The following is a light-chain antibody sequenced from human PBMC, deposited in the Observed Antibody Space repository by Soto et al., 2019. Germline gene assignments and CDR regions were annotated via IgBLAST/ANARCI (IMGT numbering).Light chain of an antibody. CDR1: QTVSSN. CDR2: GAS. V-gene: IGKV3-15*01. J-gene: IGKJ1*01. Sequence: EIVLTQSPGTLSLSPGDRATLSCSASQTVSSNFLAWYQQRPAQAPRLLIHGASTRATGIPARFSGSGSGTEFTLTIRSLQSEDFAVYYCKQYNNWPRTFGQGTKVDIK. CDR3: KQYNNWPRT.